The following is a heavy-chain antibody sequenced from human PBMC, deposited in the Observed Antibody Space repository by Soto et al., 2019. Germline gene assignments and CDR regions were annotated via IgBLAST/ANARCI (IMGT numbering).Heavy chain of an antibody. Sequence: GGSLRLSCAASGFTFSSYGMHWVRQAPGKGLEWVAVISYDGSNKYYADSVKGRFTISRDNSKNTLYLQMNSLRAEDTAVYYCAKDPLRYFDWLFSYFDYWGQGTLVTVSS. V-gene: IGHV3-30*18. J-gene: IGHJ4*02. D-gene: IGHD3-9*01. CDR1: GFTFSSYG. CDR2: ISYDGSNK. CDR3: AKDPLRYFDWLFSYFDY.